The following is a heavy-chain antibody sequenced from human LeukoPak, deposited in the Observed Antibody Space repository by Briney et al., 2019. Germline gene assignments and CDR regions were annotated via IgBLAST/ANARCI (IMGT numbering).Heavy chain of an antibody. CDR2: ISNSGGSA. J-gene: IGHJ4*02. CDR3: AKDLQTAFRPRVGYFDY. CDR1: GFTFSSYV. V-gene: IGHV3-23*01. D-gene: IGHD3-3*02. Sequence: PGGSLRLSCAASGFTFSSYVMSWVRQAPGEGLEWVSAISNSGGSAYYADSVKGRFTISRDNSKNTLYLQMNSLRAEDTAVYYCAKDLQTAFRPRVGYFDYWGQGTLVTVSS.